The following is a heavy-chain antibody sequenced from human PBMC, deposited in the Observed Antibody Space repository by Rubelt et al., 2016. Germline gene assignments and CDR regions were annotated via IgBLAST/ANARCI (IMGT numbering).Heavy chain of an antibody. CDR2: INPNSGGT. V-gene: IGHV1-2*02. CDR1: GYTFTGYY. CDR3: ARFAIGGHSSGYLFDY. J-gene: IGHJ4*02. D-gene: IGHD3-22*01. Sequence: QVQLVQSGAEVKKPGASVKVSCKASGYTFTGYYMHWVRQAPGQGLEWMGWINPNSGGTNYAQKFQGMVTMTRDTSISTAYMGLSRLRSDDTAVYYCARFAIGGHSSGYLFDYWGQGTLVTVSS.